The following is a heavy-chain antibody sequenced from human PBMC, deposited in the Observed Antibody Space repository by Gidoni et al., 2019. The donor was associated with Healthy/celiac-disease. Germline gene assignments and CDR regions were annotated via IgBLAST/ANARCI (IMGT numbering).Heavy chain of an antibody. CDR2: ISGSGGST. CDR3: AKDSRGVLVPERIKLGY. V-gene: IGHV3-23*01. Sequence: EVQLLESGGGLAQPGGSLRISCAASGFTFSSYAMSWVRQAPGKGLEWVSAISGSGGSTYYADSVKGRFTISRDNSKNTLYLQMNSLRAEDTAVYYCAKDSRGVLVPERIKLGYWGQGTLVTVSS. J-gene: IGHJ4*02. D-gene: IGHD2-2*01. CDR1: GFTFSSYA.